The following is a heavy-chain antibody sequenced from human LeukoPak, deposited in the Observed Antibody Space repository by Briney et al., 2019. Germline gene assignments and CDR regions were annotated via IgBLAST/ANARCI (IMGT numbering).Heavy chain of an antibody. D-gene: IGHD5-18*01. Sequence: GGSVRLSCAASGFTFRRYCMHWVRHARGRGLVWVSRINSDGSSTSYADSVKGRFSISRDNAKNTLYLQMNSLRAEDTAVYYCARVGSYGFYVFDYWGQGTLVTVSS. CDR1: GFTFRRYC. CDR3: ARVGSYGFYVFDY. V-gene: IGHV3-74*01. CDR2: INSDGSST. J-gene: IGHJ4*02.